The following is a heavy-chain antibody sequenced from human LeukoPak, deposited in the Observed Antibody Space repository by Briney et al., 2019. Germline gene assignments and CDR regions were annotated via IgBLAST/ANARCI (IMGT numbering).Heavy chain of an antibody. V-gene: IGHV4-38-2*01. CDR1: GYSISSGYY. CDR2: IYHSGST. D-gene: IGHD3-10*01. Sequence: SETLSLTCAVSGYSISSGYYWGWIRQPPGKGLEWIGSIYHSGSTYYNPSLKSRVTISVDTSKNQFSLKLSSVTAADTAVYYCARGAMVPLTYFDYWGQGTLVTVSS. CDR3: ARGAMVPLTYFDY. J-gene: IGHJ4*02.